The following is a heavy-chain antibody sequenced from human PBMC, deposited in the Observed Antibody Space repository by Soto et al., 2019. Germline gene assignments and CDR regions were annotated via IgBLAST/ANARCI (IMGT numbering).Heavy chain of an antibody. Sequence: ASVKVSCKASGYTFTSYYMHWVRQAPGQGLEWMGIINPSGGSTSYAQKFQGRVTMTTDTSTTTAYMELTSLTSDDTAIYYCARAISLIMAAPAYWGQGTLVTVS. CDR1: GYTFTSYY. CDR3: ARAISLIMAAPAY. CDR2: INPSGGST. V-gene: IGHV1-46*01. J-gene: IGHJ4*02. D-gene: IGHD2-8*01.